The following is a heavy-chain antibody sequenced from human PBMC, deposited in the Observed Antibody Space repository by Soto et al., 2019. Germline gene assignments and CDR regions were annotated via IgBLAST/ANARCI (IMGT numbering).Heavy chain of an antibody. V-gene: IGHV3-15*01. J-gene: IGHJ4*02. CDR1: GFTFSNAW. CDR2: IKSKTDGGTI. Sequence: PGGSLRLSCAASGFTFSNAWMNWVRQAPGKWLEWVGLIKSKTDGGTIDYPAPVKGRFIISRDDSRNTLYLQMNSLKTEDTAVYYCTTAHPRGPDYWGQGTLVTVSS. CDR3: TTAHPRGPDY. D-gene: IGHD5-12*01.